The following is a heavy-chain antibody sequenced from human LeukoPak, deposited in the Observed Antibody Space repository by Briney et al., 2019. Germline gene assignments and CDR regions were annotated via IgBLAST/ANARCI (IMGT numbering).Heavy chain of an antibody. V-gene: IGHV4-59*01. CDR1: GGSISSYY. CDR3: ARGPPFDGSASHLDY. Sequence: SETLSLTCTVSGGSISSYYWSWIRQPPGKGLEWIGYIYYSGSTNYNPSLKSRVTISVDKSKNQFSLKLSSVTAADTAFYYCARGPPFDGSASHLDYWGQGTLVTVSS. J-gene: IGHJ4*02. CDR2: IYYSGST. D-gene: IGHD3-10*01.